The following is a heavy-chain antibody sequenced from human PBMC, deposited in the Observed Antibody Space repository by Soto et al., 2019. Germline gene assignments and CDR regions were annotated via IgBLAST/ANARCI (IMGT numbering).Heavy chain of an antibody. Sequence: EVQLVESGGDLVQPGGSLRLSCAASGFTFSDHHMDWVRQAPGKGLEWVGRTRNRAKSYTTEYAASVQGRFIVSRDDSKSSLYLQMSSLNHEDTAVYYFVRGVTINPYYYIDAWGKGTTVTVSS. CDR3: VRGVTINPYYYIDA. V-gene: IGHV3-72*01. D-gene: IGHD4-4*01. CDR1: GFTFSDHH. CDR2: TRNRAKSYTT. J-gene: IGHJ6*03.